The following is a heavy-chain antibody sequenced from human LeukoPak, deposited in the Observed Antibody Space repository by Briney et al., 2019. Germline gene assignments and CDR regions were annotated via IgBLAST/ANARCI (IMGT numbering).Heavy chain of an antibody. CDR3: AKRGVVIRVVLVGFHKEAYYFDS. CDR1: GITLSNYG. CDR2: IRDSGGRT. J-gene: IGHJ4*02. D-gene: IGHD3-10*01. Sequence: GGSLRLSCGVSGITLSNYGMSWVRQAPGKGLEWVAGIRDSGGRTNYADSVKGRFTISRDSPKNTLYLQMNSLRVEDTAVYFCAKRGVVIRVVLVGFHKEAYYFDSWGQGALVTVSS. V-gene: IGHV3-23*01.